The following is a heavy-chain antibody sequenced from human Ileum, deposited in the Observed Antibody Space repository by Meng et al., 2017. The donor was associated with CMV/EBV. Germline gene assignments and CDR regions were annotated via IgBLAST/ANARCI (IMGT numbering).Heavy chain of an antibody. CDR2: ITSSGGTP. D-gene: IGHD4-11*01. CDR1: GFTFANYA. V-gene: IGHV3-23*01. Sequence: GESLKISCAVSGFTFANYAMSWVRQAPGKGLEWVSTITSSGGTPYYADSVKGRFAISRDNSKNSLFLQMDSLRAEDTAVYYCAKGPHYSSFFPTVPFFDYWGQGARVTGAS. CDR3: AKGPHYSSFFPTVPFFDY. J-gene: IGHJ4*02.